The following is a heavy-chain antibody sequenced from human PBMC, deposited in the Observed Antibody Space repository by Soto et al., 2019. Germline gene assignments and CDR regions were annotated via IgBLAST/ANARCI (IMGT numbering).Heavy chain of an antibody. CDR1: GGSISSSSYY. V-gene: IGHV4-39*01. Sequence: QLQLQESGPGLVKPSETLSLTCTVSGGSISSSSYYWGWIRQPPGKGLEWIGSIYYSGSTYYNPSLKSRVTISVDTSKNQFSLKLSSVTAADTAVYYCARLGLAVAGFDYWGQGTLVTVSS. CDR3: ARLGLAVAGFDY. D-gene: IGHD6-19*01. J-gene: IGHJ4*02. CDR2: IYYSGST.